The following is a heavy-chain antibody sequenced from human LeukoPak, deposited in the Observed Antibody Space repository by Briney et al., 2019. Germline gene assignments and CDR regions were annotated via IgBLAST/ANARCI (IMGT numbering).Heavy chain of an antibody. Sequence: PGGSLRLSCAASGFTFSSYSMKWGRQARGKGVEWISYISSSRTTIYYAGSVKGRFTISRDNAQNSLYLQMTRLRAEDTAVYYCATLNYCTVGHCYGSGDIWGHGTVVTVSS. CDR2: ISSSRTTI. CDR1: GFTFSSYS. J-gene: IGHJ3*02. CDR3: ATLNYCTVGHCYGSGDI. V-gene: IGHV3-48*01. D-gene: IGHD2-15*01.